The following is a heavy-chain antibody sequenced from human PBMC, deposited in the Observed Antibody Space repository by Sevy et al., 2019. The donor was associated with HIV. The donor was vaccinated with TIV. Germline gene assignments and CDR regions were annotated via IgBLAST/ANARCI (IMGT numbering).Heavy chain of an antibody. CDR2: IYLSGSA. CDR1: GGSISSDNYS. CDR3: ARDALATGWFDP. D-gene: IGHD3-10*01. J-gene: IGHJ5*02. Sequence: SETLSLTCAVSGGSISSDNYSWSWMRQPLGKGLEWIGYIYLSGSAHYNLSLKSRVTISIDRSKNQFSLKLTSVTAADTAVYYGARDALATGWFDPWGQGTLVTVSS. V-gene: IGHV4-30-2*01.